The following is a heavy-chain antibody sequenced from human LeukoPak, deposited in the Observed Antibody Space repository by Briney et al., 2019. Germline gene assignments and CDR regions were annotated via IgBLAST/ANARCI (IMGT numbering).Heavy chain of an antibody. CDR3: ARGPRITIFGVAFNFDY. D-gene: IGHD3-3*01. Sequence: SETLSLTCAVYGGSFSGYYWSWIRQPPGKGLEWIGEINHSGSTNYNPSLKSRVTISVDTSKNQISLKLSSVTAADTAVYYCARGPRITIFGVAFNFDYWDQGTLVTVSS. V-gene: IGHV4-34*01. CDR2: INHSGST. CDR1: GGSFSGYY. J-gene: IGHJ4*02.